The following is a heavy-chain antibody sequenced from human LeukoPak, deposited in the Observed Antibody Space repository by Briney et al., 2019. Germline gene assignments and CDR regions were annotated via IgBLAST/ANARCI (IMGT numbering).Heavy chain of an antibody. CDR3: ARDGYYYGLGSYLAPLY. CDR2: ISSSSSYI. CDR1: GFTFSSYS. D-gene: IGHD3-10*01. Sequence: GGSLRLSCAASGFTFSSYSMNWVRQAPGKGLEWVSSISSSSSYIYYADSVKGRFTISRDNAKNSLYLQMNSLRAEDTAVYYCARDGYYYGLGSYLAPLYWGQGTLVTVSS. J-gene: IGHJ4*02. V-gene: IGHV3-21*01.